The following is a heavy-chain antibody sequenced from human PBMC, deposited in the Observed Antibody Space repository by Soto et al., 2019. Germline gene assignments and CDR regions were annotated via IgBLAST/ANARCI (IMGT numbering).Heavy chain of an antibody. Sequence: LSLTCTVSRASVRSYYWSWIRQSPGKGLEWIGYISNSGRTNYNPSLRSRVTISADTSENRFSLEMNSVTAADTAVYYCARVGYTYGYMGLVDYWGQGTPVTVSS. J-gene: IGHJ4*02. CDR2: ISNSGRT. CDR3: ARVGYTYGYMGLVDY. CDR1: RASVRSYY. V-gene: IGHV4-59*02. D-gene: IGHD5-18*01.